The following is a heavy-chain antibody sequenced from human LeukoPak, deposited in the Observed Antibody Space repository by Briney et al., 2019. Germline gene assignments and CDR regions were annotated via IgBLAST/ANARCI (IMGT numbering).Heavy chain of an antibody. CDR2: IIPIFGTA. V-gene: IGHV1-69*06. Sequence: SVKVSCKASGGTFSSYAISWVRQAPGQGLEWMGGIIPIFGTANYAQKFQGRVTITADKSTSTAYMELSSLRSEDTAVYYCARDLTMVRGVSDWFDPWGQGTLVTVSS. CDR3: ARDLTMVRGVSDWFDP. J-gene: IGHJ5*02. D-gene: IGHD3-10*01. CDR1: GGTFSSYA.